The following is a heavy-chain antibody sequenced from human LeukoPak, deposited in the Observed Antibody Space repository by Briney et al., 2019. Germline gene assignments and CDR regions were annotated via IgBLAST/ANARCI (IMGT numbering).Heavy chain of an antibody. CDR2: ISWNSGSI. Sequence: PGGSLRLSCAASGFTFDDYAMHWVRHAPGKGLELVTGISWNSGSITYASSVKGRFTISRDRANNSLYLQMNSLRTEDVTSYYCAKARVRRGAFDIWAKGQWSPCLQ. CDR1: GFTFDDYA. CDR3: AKARVRRGAFDI. J-gene: IGHJ3*02. V-gene: IGHV3-9*03.